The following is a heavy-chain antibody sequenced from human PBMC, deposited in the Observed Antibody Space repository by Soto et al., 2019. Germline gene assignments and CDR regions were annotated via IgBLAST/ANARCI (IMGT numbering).Heavy chain of an antibody. CDR3: AKDPTDERLVITPLEP. J-gene: IGHJ4*01. Sequence: PGGSLRLSCVTSGCTFSTYAMSWVRQAPGKGLEWVSSISGSGTTTYDAEFVKGRFTVSRDNSKNTLYLQMNNLRAEDTALYHCAKDPTDERLVITPLEPWRQGTLVTVSS. D-gene: IGHD3-22*01. CDR2: ISGSGTTT. V-gene: IGHV3-23*01. CDR1: GCTFSTYA.